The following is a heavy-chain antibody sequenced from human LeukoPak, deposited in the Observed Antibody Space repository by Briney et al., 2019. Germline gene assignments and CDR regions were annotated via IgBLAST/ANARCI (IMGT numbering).Heavy chain of an antibody. CDR1: GGSISSYY. CDR2: IYTTGST. J-gene: IGHJ5*02. D-gene: IGHD6-13*01. Sequence: PPETLSLTCTVSGGSISSYYWSWIRQPAGKGLEWIGRIYTTGSTNYNPSLKSRVTMSVDTSKNQFSLTLSSVTAADTAVYYCARTHSSRYNWFDPWGQGTLVTVSS. CDR3: ARTHSSRYNWFDP. V-gene: IGHV4-4*07.